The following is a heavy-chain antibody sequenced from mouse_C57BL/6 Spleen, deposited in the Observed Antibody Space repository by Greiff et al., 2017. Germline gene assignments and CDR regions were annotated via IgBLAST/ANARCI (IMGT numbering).Heavy chain of an antibody. J-gene: IGHJ1*03. Sequence: EVHLVESGGGLVKPGGSLKLSCAASGFTFSDYGMHWVRQAPEKGLEWVAYISSGSSTIYYADTVKGRFTISRDNAKNTLFLQMTSLRSEDTAMYYCARPPPYDYEGYFDVWGTGTTVTVSS. CDR1: GFTFSDYG. CDR3: ARPPPYDYEGYFDV. D-gene: IGHD2-4*01. CDR2: ISSGSSTI. V-gene: IGHV5-17*01.